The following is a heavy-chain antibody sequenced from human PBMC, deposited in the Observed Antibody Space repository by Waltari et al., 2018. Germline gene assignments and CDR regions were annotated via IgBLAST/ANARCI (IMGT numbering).Heavy chain of an antibody. Sequence: EVQLVESGGGLVQAGGSGRLSCAASGCTFNSYWLHWVRQAPGKGLVWVSRINRDGSNIRYADSVKGRFTISRDNAKNTLYLQMNSLRAEDTAVYYCARDLSVWSGYYGGWFDPWGQGTLVTVSS. V-gene: IGHV3-74*01. CDR1: GCTFNSYW. CDR3: ARDLSVWSGYYGGWFDP. J-gene: IGHJ5*02. D-gene: IGHD3-3*01. CDR2: INRDGSNI.